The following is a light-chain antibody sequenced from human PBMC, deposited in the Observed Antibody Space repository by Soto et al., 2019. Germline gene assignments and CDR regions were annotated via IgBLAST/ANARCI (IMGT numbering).Light chain of an antibody. CDR2: EVS. V-gene: IGLV2-14*01. CDR3: SSYSSTTTQV. J-gene: IGLJ1*01. CDR1: SSDVGGYKY. Sequence: QSALTQPASVSGSPGQSITISCTGTSSDVGGYKYVSWYQQHPGKAPKLMIYEVSNRPSGVSNRFSGSKSGNTASVTISGLQAEDEADYYCSSYSSTTTQVFGTGTKGTVL.